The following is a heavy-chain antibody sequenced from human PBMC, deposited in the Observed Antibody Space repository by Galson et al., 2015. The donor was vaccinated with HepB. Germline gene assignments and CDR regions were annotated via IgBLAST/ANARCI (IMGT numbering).Heavy chain of an antibody. V-gene: IGHV5-51*01. CDR3: ARHFGYGGYQPER. CDR2: IYPGDSDT. J-gene: IGHJ4*02. D-gene: IGHD5-12*01. CDR1: GSSFATYW. Sequence: QSGAEVKKPGESLKISCKGSGSSFATYWIGWVRQMPGKDLEWMGIIYPGDSDTRYSPSSQGQVTISADKSSSTAYLQWNSLKASDTAIYYCARHFGYGGYQPERWGQGTLVTVSS.